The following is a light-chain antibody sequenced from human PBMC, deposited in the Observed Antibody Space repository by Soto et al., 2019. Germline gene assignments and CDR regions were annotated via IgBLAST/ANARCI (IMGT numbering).Light chain of an antibody. J-gene: IGKJ5*01. CDR3: QNYDSAPIP. Sequence: IEDTRAPASLSTSIGNRVSITCRASQGISNFLAWYQQKPGKVPKVLIYAASTLQPGVPSRFSGSGSGTDFTLTINSLQPDDIATYYCQNYDSAPIPFGQATRLEIK. CDR2: AAS. CDR1: QGISNF. V-gene: IGKV1-27*01.